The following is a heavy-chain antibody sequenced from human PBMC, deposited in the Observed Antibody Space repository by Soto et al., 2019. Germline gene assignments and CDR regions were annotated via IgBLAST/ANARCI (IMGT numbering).Heavy chain of an antibody. CDR1: GFPFSDYD. Sequence: GGSLRLSCPTSGFPFSDYDMSWIRQAPGEGLEWLSHISPKSTYRNYADSVKGRFTISRDNTKSSLFLQMNSLGVEDTAVYYCVKGGGGGLFEHWGQGVLVTVSS. J-gene: IGHJ4*02. CDR3: VKGGGGGLFEH. CDR2: ISPKSTYR. V-gene: IGHV3-11*06. D-gene: IGHD2-21*01.